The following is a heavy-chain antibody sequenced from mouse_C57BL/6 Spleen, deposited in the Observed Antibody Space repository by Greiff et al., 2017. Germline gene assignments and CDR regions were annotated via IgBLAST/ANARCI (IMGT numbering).Heavy chain of an antibody. D-gene: IGHD2-5*01. CDR2: INPNNGGT. CDR1: GYTFTDYN. V-gene: IGHV1-18*01. CDR3: AIYSNPYYAMDY. Sequence: EVQRVESGPELVKPGASVKIPCKASGYTFTDYNMDWVKQSHGKSLEWIGDINPNNGGTIYNQKFKGKATLTVDKSSSTAYMELRSLTSEDTAVYYCAIYSNPYYAMDYWGQGTSVTVSS. J-gene: IGHJ4*01.